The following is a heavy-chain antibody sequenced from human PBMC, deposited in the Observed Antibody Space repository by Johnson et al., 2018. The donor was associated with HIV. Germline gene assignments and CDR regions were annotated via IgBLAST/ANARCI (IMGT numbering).Heavy chain of an antibody. CDR3: LGLGVQNSRGAFDI. J-gene: IGHJ3*02. CDR2: INSGGST. CDR1: GFTISSNY. V-gene: IGHV3-66*02. Sequence: MLLVESGGGVVRPGGSLRLSCAASGFTISSNYMSWVRQVPGKGLEWVSVINSGGSTYYADSVKGRFTISRDNAKNSLYLQLNSLRAEDTALYYCLGLGVQNSRGAFDIWGQGTVVTVSS. D-gene: IGHD3-16*01.